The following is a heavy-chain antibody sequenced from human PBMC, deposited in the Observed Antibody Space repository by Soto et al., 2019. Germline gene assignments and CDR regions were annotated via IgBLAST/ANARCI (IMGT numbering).Heavy chain of an antibody. D-gene: IGHD2-21*01. CDR1: GGTFSSYA. J-gene: IGHJ4*01. Sequence: GASVKVSCKASGGTFSSYAISWVRQAPGQGLEWMGGIFPILDTPKYAQRFQGRGTIIADESTTSAYMELNSLRSEDTAVYYCATSGRDGYNSHFDYWGHGTLVTVSS. CDR3: ATSGRDGYNSHFDY. V-gene: IGHV1-69*13. CDR2: IFPILDTP.